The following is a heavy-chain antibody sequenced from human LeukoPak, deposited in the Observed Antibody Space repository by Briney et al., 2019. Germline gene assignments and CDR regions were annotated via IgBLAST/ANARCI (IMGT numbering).Heavy chain of an antibody. J-gene: IGHJ4*02. CDR1: GGSISSGGYY. CDR2: IYYSGST. V-gene: IGHV4-31*03. Sequence: NPSETLSLTCTVSGGSISSGGYYWSWIRQHPGKGLEWIGYIYYSGSTYYNPSLKSRVTISVDTSKNQFSLKLSSVTAADTAVYYCARELYCGGDCYSGFDYWGQGTLVTVSS. D-gene: IGHD2-21*02. CDR3: ARELYCGGDCYSGFDY.